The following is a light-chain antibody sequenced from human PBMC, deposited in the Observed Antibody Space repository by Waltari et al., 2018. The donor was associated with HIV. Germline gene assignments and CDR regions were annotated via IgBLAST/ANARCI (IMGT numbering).Light chain of an antibody. V-gene: IGKV1-9*01. CDR2: G. CDR3: QQLRT. CDR1: LGVSGY. Sequence: DIQLTQSPSFLSASAGDRVIITCRASLGVSGYVAWYQQKPGKAPKLLIYGTSRFTGRGSGTEFTLTINSLQPEDSATYYCQQLRTFGQGTNVEIK. J-gene: IGKJ1*01.